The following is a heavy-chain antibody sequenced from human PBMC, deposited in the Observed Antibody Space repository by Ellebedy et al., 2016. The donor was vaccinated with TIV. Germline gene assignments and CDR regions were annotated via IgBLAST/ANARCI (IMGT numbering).Heavy chain of an antibody. V-gene: IGHV1-18*01. CDR2: ISAYNGNT. J-gene: IGHJ6*02. Sequence: ASVKVSCKASGYTFTSYGISWVRQAPGQGLEWMGWISAYNGNTNYAQKLQGRVTMTTDTSTSTAYMELRSLRSDDTAVYYCARDLGSHSSSWYGVHYYYGMDVWGQGTTVTVSS. CDR3: ARDLGSHSSSWYGVHYYYGMDV. D-gene: IGHD6-13*01. CDR1: GYTFTSYG.